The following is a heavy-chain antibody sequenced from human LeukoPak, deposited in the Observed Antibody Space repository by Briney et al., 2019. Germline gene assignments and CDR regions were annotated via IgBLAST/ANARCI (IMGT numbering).Heavy chain of an antibody. J-gene: IGHJ3*02. Sequence: GGSLRLSCAASGFTFSSYAMHWVRQAPGKGLEWVAVISYDGSNKYYADSVKGRFTISRDNSKNTLYLQMNSLRAEDTAMYYCAKVSLNMVNDAFDIWGQGTMVSVSS. CDR2: ISYDGSNK. D-gene: IGHD4/OR15-4a*01. CDR3: AKVSLNMVNDAFDI. CDR1: GFTFSSYA. V-gene: IGHV3-30*04.